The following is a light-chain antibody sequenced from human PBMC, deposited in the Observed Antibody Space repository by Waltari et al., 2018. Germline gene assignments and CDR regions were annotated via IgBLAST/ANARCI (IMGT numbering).Light chain of an antibody. J-gene: IGLJ1*01. CDR3: SSYRSTSTPYV. CDR2: EVN. V-gene: IGLV2-14*01. Sequence: QSALTQPASVSGSPGQSITISCTGTDQDVGSYDYFPWSHKNPDKTPKPLLLWYQQYPGKAPKLMIYEVNNRPTGVSSRFSGSKSGNTASLTISGLQPEDEGDYYCSSYRSTSTPYVFGTGTKVTVL. CDR1: DQDVGSYDY.